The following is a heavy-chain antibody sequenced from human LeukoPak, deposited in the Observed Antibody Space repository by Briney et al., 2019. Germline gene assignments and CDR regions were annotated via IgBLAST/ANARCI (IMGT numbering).Heavy chain of an antibody. CDR3: ARGYSGSYYDPDAFDI. J-gene: IGHJ3*02. Sequence: PGGSLRLSCAASGFTFSSYWMSWVRQVPGKGLEWVANIKQDGSEKYYVDSVKGRFTISRDNAKNSLYLQMNNLRAEDTAVYNCARGYSGSYYDPDAFDIWGQGTMVTVSS. CDR2: IKQDGSEK. CDR1: GFTFSSYW. D-gene: IGHD1-26*01. V-gene: IGHV3-7*01.